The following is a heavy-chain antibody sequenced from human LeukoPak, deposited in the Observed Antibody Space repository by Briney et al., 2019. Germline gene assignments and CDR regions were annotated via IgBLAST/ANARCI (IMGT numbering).Heavy chain of an antibody. CDR2: IYHSGST. Sequence: PSGTLSLTCAVSGGSISSSNWWSWVRQPPGEGLEWIGEIYHSGSTNYNPSLKSRVTISVDKSKNQFSLKLSSVTAADTAVYYCARAPYVAYYYGSGSCPDYWGQGTLVTVSS. D-gene: IGHD3-10*01. CDR3: ARAPYVAYYYGSGSCPDY. J-gene: IGHJ4*02. CDR1: GGSISSSNW. V-gene: IGHV4-4*02.